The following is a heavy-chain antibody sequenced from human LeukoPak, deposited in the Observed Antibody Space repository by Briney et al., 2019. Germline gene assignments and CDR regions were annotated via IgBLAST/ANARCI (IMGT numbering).Heavy chain of an antibody. D-gene: IGHD3-3*01. CDR2: INPNSGGT. Sequence: ASVKVSCKASGYTFTGYYMHWVRQAPGQGLEWMGWINPNSGGTNYAQKFQGRVTMTRDTSISTAYMELSRLRSDDTAVYYCARVGNTYYDFWSGYYREPHFDYWGQGTLVTVSS. V-gene: IGHV1-2*02. J-gene: IGHJ4*02. CDR1: GYTFTGYY. CDR3: ARVGNTYYDFWSGYYREPHFDY.